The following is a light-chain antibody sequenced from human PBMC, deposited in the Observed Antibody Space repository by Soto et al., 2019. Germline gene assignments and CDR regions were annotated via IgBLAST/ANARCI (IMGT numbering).Light chain of an antibody. CDR2: EGS. V-gene: IGLV2-23*01. CDR1: RSDVGSYNL. CDR3: CSYAGSSTVV. Sequence: QSALTQPASVSGSPGQSITISCTGTRSDVGSYNLVSWYQQHPGKAPKLMIYEGSKRPSGVSNRFSGSKSGNTASLTISGLHAEDDADYYCCSYAGSSTVVFGGGTQLTVL. J-gene: IGLJ2*01.